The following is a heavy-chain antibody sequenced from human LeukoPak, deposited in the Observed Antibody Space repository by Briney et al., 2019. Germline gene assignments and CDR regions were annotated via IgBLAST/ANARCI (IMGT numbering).Heavy chain of an antibody. J-gene: IGHJ4*02. Sequence: GGSLRLSCAASGFTFSSYGMHWVRQALGKGLEWVAVIWYGGSNGYYADSVKGRFTISRDNSKSTLYLQMDSLRPEDTAVYYCATDMYRYCSGASCYIFDCWGQGTLVTVSS. D-gene: IGHD2-2*02. V-gene: IGHV3-33*08. CDR3: ATDMYRYCSGASCYIFDC. CDR1: GFTFSSYG. CDR2: IWYGGSNG.